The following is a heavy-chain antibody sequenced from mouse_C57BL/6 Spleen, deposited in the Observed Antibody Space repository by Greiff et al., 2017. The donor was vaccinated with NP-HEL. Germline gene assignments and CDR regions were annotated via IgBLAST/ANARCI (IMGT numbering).Heavy chain of an antibody. Sequence: DVKLVESGGGLVQPGGSLKLSCAASGFTFSDYGMAWVRQAPRKGPEWVAFISNLAYSIYYADTVTGRFTISRENAKNTLYLEMSSLRSEDTAMYYCARLGYLGGMDYWGQGTSVTVSS. J-gene: IGHJ4*01. CDR3: ARLGYLGGMDY. D-gene: IGHD2-3*01. CDR2: ISNLAYSI. V-gene: IGHV5-15*01. CDR1: GFTFSDYG.